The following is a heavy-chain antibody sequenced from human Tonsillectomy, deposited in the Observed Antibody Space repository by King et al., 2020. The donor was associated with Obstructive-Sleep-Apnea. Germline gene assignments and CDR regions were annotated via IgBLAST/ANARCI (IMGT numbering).Heavy chain of an antibody. CDR2: ISWNSATI. Sequence: VQLVESGGGLVQPGRSLRLSCEGSGFIFDNYGLHWVRQRPGRGLEWISGISWNSATIHYADSVKGRFTISRDNDKRSVYLEMNSLRDDDTAFYYCTTSPWDRRGGFDHWGQGSLVSVSS. CDR1: GFIFDNYG. CDR3: TTSPWDRRGGFDH. V-gene: IGHV3-9*01. D-gene: IGHD3-16*01. J-gene: IGHJ4*02.